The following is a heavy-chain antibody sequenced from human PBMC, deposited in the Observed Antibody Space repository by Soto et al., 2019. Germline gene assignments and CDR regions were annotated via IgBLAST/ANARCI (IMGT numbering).Heavy chain of an antibody. CDR3: AKDNDFWSGYYPYYYYGMAV. CDR2: ISGSGGST. CDR1: GFTFSSYA. J-gene: IGHJ6*02. Sequence: GGSLRLSCAASGFTFSSYAMSWVRQAPGKGLEWVSAISGSGGSTYYADSVKGRFTISRDNSKNTLYLQMNSLRAEDTAVYYCAKDNDFWSGYYPYYYYGMAVWGQGTTVTVSS. V-gene: IGHV3-23*01. D-gene: IGHD3-3*01.